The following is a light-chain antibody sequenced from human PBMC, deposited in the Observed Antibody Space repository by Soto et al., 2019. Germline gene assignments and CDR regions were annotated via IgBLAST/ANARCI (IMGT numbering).Light chain of an antibody. Sequence: DIPMTQSPSSLSASVGDRVTITCQASQDINNSLNWYQQKPGKAPKLLIYDASNLETGVPARFSGSGSGTHFTFTISSLQPEDIATYYCQQYDNLLFTFGPGTKVDVK. V-gene: IGKV1-33*01. J-gene: IGKJ3*01. CDR2: DAS. CDR3: QQYDNLLFT. CDR1: QDINNS.